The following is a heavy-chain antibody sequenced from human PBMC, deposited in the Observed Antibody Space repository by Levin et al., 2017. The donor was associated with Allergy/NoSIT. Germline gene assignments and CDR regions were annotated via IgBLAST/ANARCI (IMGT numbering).Heavy chain of an antibody. Sequence: LRLSCAISGDSVSSTSSAWNWIRQSPSRGLEWLGKTYYKSEWDTDYAESVKSRIIITPDTSKNQFSLHLKSVTPEDTAVYYCARDTGYSGYDYTDNRFDPWGQGTLVIVSS. CDR2: TYYKSEWDT. D-gene: IGHD5-12*01. J-gene: IGHJ5*02. V-gene: IGHV6-1*01. CDR1: GDSVSSTSSA. CDR3: ARDTGYSGYDYTDNRFDP.